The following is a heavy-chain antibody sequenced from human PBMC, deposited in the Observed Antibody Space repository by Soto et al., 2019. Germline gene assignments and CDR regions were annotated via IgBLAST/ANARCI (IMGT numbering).Heavy chain of an antibody. J-gene: IGHJ6*03. CDR2: INSDGSST. Sequence: GGSLRLSCAASGFTFSSYWMHWVRQAPGKGLVWVSRINSDGSSTSYADSVKGRFTISRDNAKNTLYLQMNSLRAEDTAVYYCARAPDYDYIWGSYLYYYYYMDVWGKGTTVTVSS. V-gene: IGHV3-74*01. CDR1: GFTFSSYW. CDR3: ARAPDYDYIWGSYLYYYYYMDV. D-gene: IGHD3-16*01.